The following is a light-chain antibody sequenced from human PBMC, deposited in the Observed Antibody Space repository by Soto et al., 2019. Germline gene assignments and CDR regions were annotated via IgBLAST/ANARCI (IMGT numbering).Light chain of an antibody. J-gene: IGKJ4*01. CDR3: QQYYDWPLVT. CDR2: GAS. V-gene: IGKV3-15*01. Sequence: MTQSPATLSVSRGERVSLSCRASQSISTNLAWYQQKPGQAPRLLIYGASTRDTHIPDRFSGTGSETEFTLSVSSLQSEDFAIYYCQQYYDWPLVTLGGGTKVDIK. CDR1: QSISTN.